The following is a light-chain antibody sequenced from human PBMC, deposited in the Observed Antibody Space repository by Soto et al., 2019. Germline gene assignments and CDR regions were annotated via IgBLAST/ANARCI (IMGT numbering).Light chain of an antibody. CDR1: QGIGST. CDR3: QHYKTWPLS. J-gene: IGKJ4*01. Sequence: IVMTQSPATLSVSPGERATLSCRASQGIGSTLAWYQQKPGQTPILLIYDASTRATGIPARFSGIGSGTEFTLIISSLQSEDFGVYYCQHYKTWPLSFGGGTQVDIK. V-gene: IGKV3-15*01. CDR2: DAS.